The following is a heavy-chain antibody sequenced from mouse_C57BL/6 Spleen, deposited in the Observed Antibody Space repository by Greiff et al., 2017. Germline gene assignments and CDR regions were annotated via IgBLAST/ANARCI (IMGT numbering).Heavy chain of an antibody. D-gene: IGHD3-2*02. J-gene: IGHJ4*01. CDR2: IDPEDGDT. CDR3: TTSSSGYGSMDY. CDR1: GFNIKDYY. Sequence: VQLQQSGAELVRPGASVKLSCTASGFNIKDYYMHWVKQRPEQGLEWIGRIDPEDGDTEYAPKFQGKATMTAYTSSNTAYLQLSSLTSEDTAVYYCTTSSSGYGSMDYWGQGTSVTVSS. V-gene: IGHV14-1*01.